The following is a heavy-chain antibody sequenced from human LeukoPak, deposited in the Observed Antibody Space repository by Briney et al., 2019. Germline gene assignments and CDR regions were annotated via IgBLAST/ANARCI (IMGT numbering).Heavy chain of an antibody. V-gene: IGHV1-2*02. Sequence: GASVKVSCKASGYTFTGYYMHWVRQTPGQGLEWMGWINPNSGGTNYAQKFQGRVTMTRDTSISTAYMELSRLRSDDTAVYYCARGPRIAAAGTLGVRWFGPWGQGTLVTVSS. D-gene: IGHD6-13*01. CDR3: ARGPRIAAAGTLGVRWFGP. J-gene: IGHJ5*02. CDR1: GYTFTGYY. CDR2: INPNSGGT.